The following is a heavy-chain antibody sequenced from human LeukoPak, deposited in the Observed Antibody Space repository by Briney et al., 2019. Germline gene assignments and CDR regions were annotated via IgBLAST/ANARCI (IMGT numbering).Heavy chain of an antibody. J-gene: IGHJ6*02. D-gene: IGHD6-19*01. CDR1: GYTLTELS. CDR2: FDPEDGET. CDR3: ARDPVGGYISGWGYHYGMDV. Sequence: ASVKVSCKVSGYTLTELSMHWVRQAPGKGLEWMGGFDPEDGETIYAQKFQGRVAMTEDTSTDTAYMELSSLRSEDTAVYYCARDPVGGYISGWGYHYGMDVWGQGTTLTVSS. V-gene: IGHV1-24*01.